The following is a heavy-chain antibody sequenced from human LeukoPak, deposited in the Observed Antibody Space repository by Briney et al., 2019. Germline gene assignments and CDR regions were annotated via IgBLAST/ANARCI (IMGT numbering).Heavy chain of an antibody. CDR2: ITHSGST. CDR1: GGSISSSSYY. J-gene: IGHJ3*02. CDR3: ASGYCGGDCQLGGVDM. Sequence: SETLSLTCTVSGGSISSSSYYWGWIRQPPGKGLEWIGEITHSGSTNYNPYLMSRVSISLDTYGNQFSLKLSSVTAADTAVYYCASGYCGGDCQLGGVDMWGQGTMVTVSS. D-gene: IGHD2-21*02. V-gene: IGHV4-39*07.